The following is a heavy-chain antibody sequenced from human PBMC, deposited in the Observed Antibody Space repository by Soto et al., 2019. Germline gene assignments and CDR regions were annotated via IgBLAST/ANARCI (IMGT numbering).Heavy chain of an antibody. J-gene: IGHJ4*02. D-gene: IGHD1-7*01. CDR3: ARELELLGGGFDY. CDR2: INAGNGNT. Sequence: QVQLVQSGAEVKKPGASVKVSCKASGYNFTSYAMHWVRQAPGQRLEWMGWINAGNGNTKYSQKFQGRVTITRDTPASTAYMELSSLRSEDTAVYYCARELELLGGGFDYWGQGTLVTVSS. V-gene: IGHV1-3*01. CDR1: GYNFTSYA.